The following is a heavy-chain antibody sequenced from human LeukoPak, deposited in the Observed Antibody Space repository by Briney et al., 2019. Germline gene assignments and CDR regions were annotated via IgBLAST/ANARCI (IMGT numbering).Heavy chain of an antibody. CDR3: ARDLRLKELAYCGGDCLDY. J-gene: IGHJ4*02. V-gene: IGHV3-64*01. Sequence: PGGSLRLSCAASGFTFSNYAMHWVRQAPGKGLEYVSVISSNGGSTYYANSVKGRFTISRDNSKNTLYLQMGSLRAEDMAVYYCARDLRLKELAYCGGDCLDYWGQGTLVTVSS. D-gene: IGHD2-21*02. CDR2: ISSNGGST. CDR1: GFTFSNYA.